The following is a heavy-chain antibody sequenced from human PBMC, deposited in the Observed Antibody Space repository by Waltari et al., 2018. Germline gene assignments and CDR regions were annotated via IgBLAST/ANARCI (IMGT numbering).Heavy chain of an antibody. V-gene: IGHV3-48*03. CDR1: GFSISNYE. Sequence: EMQVVESGGGLVQPGGSLRLSCEASGFSISNYEMNWIRQAPGKGLGWVSYISNSGSKMYYADSVKGRFTISRDNAKNSLYLEMNSLRAEDTAIYYCARPSTEYYYYYYYMDVWGKGTTVTVS. CDR2: ISNSGSKM. J-gene: IGHJ6*03. CDR3: ARPSTEYYYYYYYMDV.